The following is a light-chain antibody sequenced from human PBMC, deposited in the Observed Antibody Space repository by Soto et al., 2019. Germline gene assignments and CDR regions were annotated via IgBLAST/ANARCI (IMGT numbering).Light chain of an antibody. Sequence: QAVVTQEPSLTVSPGGTVTLTCGSSFGAVTKDNYPYWFQQKPGQAPRTLIYDTNNRQSWTPGRFSGSILGGKAALTLSGAQPEDQADYYSLLSYAGARPVFGGGTKVTVL. V-gene: IGLV7-46*01. CDR3: LLSYAGARPV. CDR2: DTN. J-gene: IGLJ3*02. CDR1: FGAVTKDNY.